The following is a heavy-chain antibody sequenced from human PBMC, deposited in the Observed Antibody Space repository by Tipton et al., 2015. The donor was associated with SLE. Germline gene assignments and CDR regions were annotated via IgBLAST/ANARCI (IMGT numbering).Heavy chain of an antibody. D-gene: IGHD6-13*01. J-gene: IGHJ4*02. CDR1: GYTFTGYY. Sequence: QSGPEVKKPGASVKVSCKASGYTFTGYYMHWVRQAPGQGLEWMGRINPNSGGTNYAQKFQGRVTMTRDTSISTAYMELSRLRSDDTAVYYCARPYSSSWYYFDYWGQGTLVTVSS. CDR2: INPNSGGT. CDR3: ARPYSSSWYYFDY. V-gene: IGHV1-2*06.